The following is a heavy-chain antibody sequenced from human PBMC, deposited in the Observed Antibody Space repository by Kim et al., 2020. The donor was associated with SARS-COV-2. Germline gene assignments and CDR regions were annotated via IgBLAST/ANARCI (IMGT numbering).Heavy chain of an antibody. D-gene: IGHD1-26*01. CDR3: ARAARLVGARSFFDY. Sequence: SLKSRVTISVDTSKNQFSLKLSSVTAADTAVYYCARAARLVGARSFFDYWGQGTLVTVSS. J-gene: IGHJ4*02. V-gene: IGHV4-59*01.